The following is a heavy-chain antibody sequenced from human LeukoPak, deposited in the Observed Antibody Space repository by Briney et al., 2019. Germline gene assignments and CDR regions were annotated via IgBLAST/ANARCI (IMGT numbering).Heavy chain of an antibody. D-gene: IGHD5-18*01. CDR1: GFTFNIYW. CDR2: IKSDGSST. V-gene: IGHV3-74*01. CDR3: ARDKGYSSDT. Sequence: PGGSLRLSCAASGFTFNIYWMHWVRQAPGEGLVWVSLIKSDGSSTNYADSVKGRFTISRDNAKNTLYLQMDSLRAEDTATYYCARDKGYSSDTWGQGTLVTVSS. J-gene: IGHJ5*02.